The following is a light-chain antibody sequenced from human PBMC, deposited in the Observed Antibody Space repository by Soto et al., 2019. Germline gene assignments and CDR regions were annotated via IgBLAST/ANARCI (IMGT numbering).Light chain of an antibody. V-gene: IGKV3-15*01. CDR1: QSISSN. CDR2: GAS. J-gene: IGKJ5*01. CDR3: QQYDNWPPLT. Sequence: EIVMTQSPATLSVSPGERATLSCRASQSISSNLAWYQQKPGQAPRLLICGASTRATGFPARFSGSGSGTEITLTINSLQSEDSAVYFCQQYDNWPPLTFGQGTRLEIK.